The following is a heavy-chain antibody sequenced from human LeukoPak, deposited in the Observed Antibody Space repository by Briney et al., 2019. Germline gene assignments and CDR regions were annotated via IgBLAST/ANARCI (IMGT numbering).Heavy chain of an antibody. CDR3: TKERRGTYYAFES. J-gene: IGHJ4*02. D-gene: IGHD3-16*01. CDR1: GFSISDYY. V-gene: IGHV3-11*01. CDR2: ITSGAGST. Sequence: PGGSLRLSCDASGFSISDYYMSWIRQSPGKGLEWISYITSGAGSTKYADSVKGRFTISRDKAKNSVALQLNSLGAEDTAVYYCTKERRGTYYAFESWGQGTLVTVSS.